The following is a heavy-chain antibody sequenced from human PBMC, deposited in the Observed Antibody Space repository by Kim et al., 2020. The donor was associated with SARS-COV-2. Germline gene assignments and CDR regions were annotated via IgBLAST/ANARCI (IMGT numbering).Heavy chain of an antibody. D-gene: IGHD6-13*01. CDR2: IYWDDDK. J-gene: IGHJ2*01. CDR1: GFSLSTSGVG. CDR3: AHSFLPSHIAAAGVSLLWFDL. Sequence: SGPTLVNPTQTLTLTCTFSGFSLSTSGVGVGWIRQLPGKALEWLALIYWDDDKRHSPSLKSRLTITKDTSKNQVVLTMTNMDPVDTATYYCAHSFLPSHIAAAGVSLLWFDLWGRGTLVTVSS. V-gene: IGHV2-5*02.